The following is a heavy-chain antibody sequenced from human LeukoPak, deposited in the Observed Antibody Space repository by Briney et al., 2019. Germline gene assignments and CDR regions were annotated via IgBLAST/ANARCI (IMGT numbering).Heavy chain of an antibody. J-gene: IGHJ4*02. D-gene: IGHD1-26*01. CDR1: GGSISSGDYY. Sequence: SETLSLTGIVSGGSISSGDYYWSWIRQPPGKGLEWIGYIYHSGSTYYNPSLKSRVTISVDTSKNQFSLKLSSVTAADTAVYYCARHRQYIGVQTQWEVPGGQFDYWGQGTLVTVSS. CDR2: IYHSGST. V-gene: IGHV4-30-4*01. CDR3: ARHRQYIGVQTQWEVPGGQFDY.